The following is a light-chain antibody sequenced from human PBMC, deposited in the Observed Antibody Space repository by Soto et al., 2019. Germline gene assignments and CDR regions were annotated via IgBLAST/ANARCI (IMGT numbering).Light chain of an antibody. CDR2: GAS. V-gene: IGKV3-20*01. CDR3: HQYGSSPYT. CDR1: QSVSSSY. J-gene: IGKJ2*01. Sequence: EIVLTQSPGTLSLSPGERATLSCRASQSVSSSYLAWYQQKPGQAPRLLIYGASSRATGIPDRFSGSGSGTDFILTISRLEPEDFAVYYCHQYGSSPYTFGQATKLEIK.